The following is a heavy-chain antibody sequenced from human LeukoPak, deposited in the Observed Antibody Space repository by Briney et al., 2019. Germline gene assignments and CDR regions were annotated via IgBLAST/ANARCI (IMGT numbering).Heavy chain of an antibody. D-gene: IGHD1-26*01. CDR2: IKSETDGGTT. J-gene: IGHJ4*02. V-gene: IGHV3-15*01. CDR1: GFTLAYAW. Sequence: GGSLRLSWAASGFTLAYAWMSWVRQAPGKGLEWVGRIKSETDGGTTAYGSPVKGRFTISRDDSKKTLFLQINTLKTEDTAIYYCTSCGSHIDYWGQGTLVTVSS. CDR3: TSCGSHIDY.